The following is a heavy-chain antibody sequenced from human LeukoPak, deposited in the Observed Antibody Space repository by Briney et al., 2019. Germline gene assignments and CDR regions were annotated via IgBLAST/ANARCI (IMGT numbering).Heavy chain of an antibody. CDR3: AKDDRAVAGTGYFDY. CDR1: GFTLDAYA. D-gene: IGHD6-19*01. V-gene: IGHV3-43D*03. J-gene: IGHJ4*02. Sequence: GGSLRLSCAASGFTLDAYAMHWVRQAPGKSLEWVSVISWDGGSTYYADSVKGRFTISRDNSKNSLYLQMNSLRAEDTALYYCAKDDRAVAGTGYFDYWGQGTLVTVSS. CDR2: ISWDGGST.